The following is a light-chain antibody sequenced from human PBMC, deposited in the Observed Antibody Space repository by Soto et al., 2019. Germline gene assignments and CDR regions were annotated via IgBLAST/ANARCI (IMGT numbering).Light chain of an antibody. CDR2: DGY. Sequence: DIQMTQSPSTLSASVGDRVTITCRASQTINSKLAWYQKKPGQAPKLLIFDGYNLESGVPSRFSGSGYGTEFTLSIGSLQPDHFATYYCQQYETYFRYTFGQGTKLDIK. V-gene: IGKV1-5*01. CDR1: QTINSK. CDR3: QQYETYFRYT. J-gene: IGKJ2*01.